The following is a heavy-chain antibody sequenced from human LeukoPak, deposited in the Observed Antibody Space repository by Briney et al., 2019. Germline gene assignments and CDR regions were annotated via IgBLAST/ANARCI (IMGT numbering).Heavy chain of an antibody. V-gene: IGHV4-34*01. CDR2: INHSGSA. J-gene: IGHJ4*02. Sequence: SETLSLTCAVSGGSFSGYYWTRIRQPPGKGLEWIGEINHSGSANYNPSLKSRVTISLDTSKNQFSLKLSSVTAADTAVYYCARGQGTVTTHWGQGTLVTVSS. D-gene: IGHD4-17*01. CDR1: GGSFSGYY. CDR3: ARGQGTVTTH.